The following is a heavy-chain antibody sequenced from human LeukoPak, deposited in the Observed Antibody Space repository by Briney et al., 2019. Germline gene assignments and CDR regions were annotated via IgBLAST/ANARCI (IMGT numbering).Heavy chain of an antibody. D-gene: IGHD6-13*01. Sequence: AETLSLTCTVSGCSISSYYWSGIRQPPGKGRDGIGHIYYSASTNYNPSLKSRATISLDTSKKQFSLKLSSVTAADTAVYYCARDGGYPLGAFDIWGQGTMVTVSS. CDR3: ARDGGYPLGAFDI. J-gene: IGHJ3*02. V-gene: IGHV4-59*01. CDR1: GCSISSYY. CDR2: IYYSAST.